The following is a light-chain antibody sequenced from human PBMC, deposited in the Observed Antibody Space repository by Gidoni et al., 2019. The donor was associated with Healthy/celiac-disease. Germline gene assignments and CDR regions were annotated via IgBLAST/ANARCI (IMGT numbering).Light chain of an antibody. Sequence: DIVMTQSPDSLAVSLGERATINCKSSQSVLYSSNNKNYFAWYQQKPGQPPKLLIYWASTRESGVPDRFSGSGSGTDFTLTISSLQAEDVAVYYCQQYYSTPRTFGKGTKVEIK. V-gene: IGKV4-1*01. J-gene: IGKJ1*01. CDR2: WAS. CDR3: QQYYSTPRT. CDR1: QSVLYSSNNKNY.